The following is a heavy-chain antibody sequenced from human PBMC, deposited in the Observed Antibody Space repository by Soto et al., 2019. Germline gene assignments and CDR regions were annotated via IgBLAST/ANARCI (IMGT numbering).Heavy chain of an antibody. J-gene: IGHJ3*02. CDR1: GYTFTSYA. CDR3: ARVNRPWYSSAREDAFDI. Sequence: GASVKVSCKASGYTFTSYAMHWVRQAPGQRLEWMGWINAGNGNTKYSQKFQGRVTITRDTSASTAYMELSSLRSEDTAVYYCARVNRPWYSSAREDAFDIWGQGTMVTVSS. V-gene: IGHV1-3*01. CDR2: INAGNGNT. D-gene: IGHD6-19*01.